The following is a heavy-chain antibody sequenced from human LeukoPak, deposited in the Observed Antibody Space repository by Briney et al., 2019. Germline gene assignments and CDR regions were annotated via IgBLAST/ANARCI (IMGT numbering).Heavy chain of an antibody. CDR2: IIPIFGTA. CDR3: ARVQVGATDFGYMDV. Sequence: ASVKVSCKASGGTFSSYAISWVRQAPGQGLEWMGRIIPIFGTANYAQKFQGRGTITTDESTSTAYMELSSLRSEDTAVYYCARVQVGATDFGYMDVWGKGTTVTVSS. J-gene: IGHJ6*03. V-gene: IGHV1-69*05. CDR1: GGTFSSYA. D-gene: IGHD1-26*01.